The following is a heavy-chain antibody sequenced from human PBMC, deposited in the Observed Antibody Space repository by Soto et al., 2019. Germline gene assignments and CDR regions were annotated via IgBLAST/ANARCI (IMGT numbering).Heavy chain of an antibody. J-gene: IGHJ5*02. V-gene: IGHV4-39*01. CDR1: GGSISSSSYY. CDR2: IYYSGST. D-gene: IGHD3-3*02. CDR3: ASPKIAFYNWFDP. Sequence: SETLSLTCTFSGGSISSSSYYWGWIRQPPGKGLEWIGSIYYSGSTYYNPSLKSRVTISVDTSKNQFSLKLSSVTAADTAVYYCASPKIAFYNWFDPWGQVTLVTVS.